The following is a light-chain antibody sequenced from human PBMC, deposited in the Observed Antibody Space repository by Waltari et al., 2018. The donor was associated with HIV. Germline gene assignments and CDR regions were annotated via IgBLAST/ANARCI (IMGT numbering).Light chain of an antibody. CDR2: DNT. CDR3: GTWDNRLSVGV. Sequence: QSVLTQPPSMSAAPGPRVTIPCSGSASNFGSDFVSWYQHVPGTAPKLPIYDNTKRPSGISDRFSGSKSGTSATLAITGLQTGDEAVYYCGTWDNRLSVGVFGGGTRLTVL. V-gene: IGLV1-51*01. CDR1: ASNFGSDF. J-gene: IGLJ3*02.